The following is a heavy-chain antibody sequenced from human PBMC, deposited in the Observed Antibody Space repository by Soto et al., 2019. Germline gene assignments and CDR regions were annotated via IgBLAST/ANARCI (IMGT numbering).Heavy chain of an antibody. D-gene: IGHD6-19*01. J-gene: IGHJ4*02. V-gene: IGHV1-3*01. CDR2: INAGNGNT. CDR1: GYTFTNYD. CDR3: ARDGAVAGNANFDY. Sequence: QVQLVQSGAEVKKPGASVKVSCKASGYTFTNYDFHWVRQAPGQRLEWMGWINAGNGNTKYSQKFQGRVTITRDTPARTAYMELSILRSEDTAVDYCARDGAVAGNANFDYWGQGTLVTVSS.